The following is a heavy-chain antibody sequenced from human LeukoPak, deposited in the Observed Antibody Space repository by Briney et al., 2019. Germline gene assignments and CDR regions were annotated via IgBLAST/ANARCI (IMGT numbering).Heavy chain of an antibody. CDR3: ASNRILWLRASFDL. CDR2: INHSGST. V-gene: IGHV4-34*01. CDR1: GGSFSGYY. D-gene: IGHD5-12*01. Sequence: SETLSLTCAVYGGSFSGYYWSWIRQPPGEGLEWIGEINHSGSTNYNPSLKSRVTISVDTSKNQFSLKLSSVTAADTAVYYCASNRILWLRASFDLWGQGTMVTVSS. J-gene: IGHJ3*01.